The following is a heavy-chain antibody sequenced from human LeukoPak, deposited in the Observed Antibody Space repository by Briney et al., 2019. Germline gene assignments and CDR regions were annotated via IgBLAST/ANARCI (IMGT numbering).Heavy chain of an antibody. Sequence: GGSLRLSCAASGFTFSNYAMRWVRQAPGKRLEWVSGISGTSGTVNYADPVKGRFTISRDNSKNTVYLQMNSLRAEDTAVYYCAKRLGDQRAFDYWGQGTLVTVSS. V-gene: IGHV3-23*01. D-gene: IGHD2-21*02. CDR1: GFTFSNYA. J-gene: IGHJ4*02. CDR2: ISGTSGTV. CDR3: AKRLGDQRAFDY.